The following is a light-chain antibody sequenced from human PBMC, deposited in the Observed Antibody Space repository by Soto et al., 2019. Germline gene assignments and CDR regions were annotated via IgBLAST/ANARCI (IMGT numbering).Light chain of an antibody. V-gene: IGLV2-8*01. CDR2: EVS. J-gene: IGLJ2*01. CDR1: SSDVGAYNY. Sequence: QSVLTQPPSASGSPGQSVTISCTGPSSDVGAYNYVSWYQQHPGKAPKLMIYEVSKRPSGIPDRFSGSKSGNTASLTVSGLQAEDEADYYCASYAASNAVIFGGGTKLTVL. CDR3: ASYAASNAVI.